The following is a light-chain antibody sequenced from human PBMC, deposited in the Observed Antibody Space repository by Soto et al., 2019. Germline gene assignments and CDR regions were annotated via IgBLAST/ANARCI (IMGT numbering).Light chain of an antibody. Sequence: QSVLTQPPSASGTPGQRVTISCSRSSSKIGNSHVSWYQQLPGTAPKLLIYDNDNRPSGIPDRFSGSKSGTSANLAITGLQTGDEADYYCGTWDSSLSVVVFGGGTKVTVL. CDR3: GTWDSSLSVVV. CDR2: DND. CDR1: SSKIGNSH. V-gene: IGLV1-51*01. J-gene: IGLJ3*02.